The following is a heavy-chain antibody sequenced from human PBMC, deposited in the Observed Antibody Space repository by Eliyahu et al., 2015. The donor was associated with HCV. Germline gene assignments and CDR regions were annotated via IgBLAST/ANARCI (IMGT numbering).Heavy chain of an antibody. D-gene: IGHD6-19*01. CDR3: AHIHGGLIAVAGNWYFDY. V-gene: IGHV2-5*02. Sequence: QITLKESGPTLVKPTQTLTLTCTFSGFSLSTSGVGVGWIRQPPGKALEWLALIYWDDDKRYSPSLKSRLTITKDTSKNQVVLTMTNMDPVDTATYYCAHIHGGLIAVAGNWYFDYWGQGTLVTVSS. J-gene: IGHJ4*02. CDR2: IYWDDDK. CDR1: GFSLSTSGVG.